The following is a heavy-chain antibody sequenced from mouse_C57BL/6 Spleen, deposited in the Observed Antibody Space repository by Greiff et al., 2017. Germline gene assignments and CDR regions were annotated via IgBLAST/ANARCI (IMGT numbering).Heavy chain of an antibody. V-gene: IGHV7-3*01. CDR1: GFTFTDYY. J-gene: IGHJ3*01. Sequence: EVQRVESGGGLVQPGGSLSLSCAASGFTFTDYYMSWVRQPPGKALEWLGFIRNKANGYTTEYSASVKGRFTISRDYSQSILYLQMNALRAEDSATYYCARYRSTWFAYWGQGTLVTVSA. CDR2: IRNKANGYTT. CDR3: ARYRSTWFAY.